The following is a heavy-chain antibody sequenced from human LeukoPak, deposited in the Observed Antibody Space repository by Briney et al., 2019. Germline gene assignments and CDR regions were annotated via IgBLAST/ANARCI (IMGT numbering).Heavy chain of an antibody. J-gene: IGHJ3*02. CDR1: GGSISSYY. D-gene: IGHD3-3*01. CDR2: IYYSGST. Sequence: PSETLSLTCTVSGGSISSYYWSWIRQPPGKGLEWIGYIYYSGSTNYNPSLKSRVTISVDTSKNQFSLKLSSVTAADTAVYYCARVGASTIWSSYTDAFDIWGQGTMVTVSS. V-gene: IGHV4-59*01. CDR3: ARVGASTIWSSYTDAFDI.